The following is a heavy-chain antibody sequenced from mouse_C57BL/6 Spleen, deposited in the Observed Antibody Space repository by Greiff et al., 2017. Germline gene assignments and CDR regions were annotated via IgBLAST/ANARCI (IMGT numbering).Heavy chain of an antibody. CDR2: IDPSDSET. CDR1: GYTFTSYR. CDR3: ARNSNYGAMDY. J-gene: IGHJ4*01. Sequence: QVQLQQPGAELVRPGSSVKLSCKASGYTFTSYRLHWVKQRPIQGLEWIGNIDPSDSETHYNQKFKDKATLTVDKSSSTAYMQLSSLASADSAVYYCARNSNYGAMDYWGQGTSVTVSS. D-gene: IGHD2-5*01. V-gene: IGHV1-52*01.